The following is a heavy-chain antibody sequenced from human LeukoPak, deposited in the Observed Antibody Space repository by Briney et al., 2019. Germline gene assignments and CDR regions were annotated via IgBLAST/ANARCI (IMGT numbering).Heavy chain of an antibody. CDR3: ARIAGYCSSTSCYAFDI. Sequence: GESLKISCKGSGYSFTSYWIGWVRQMPGKGLEWMGIIYPGDFDTRYSPSFQGQVTISADKSISTAYLQWSSLKASDTAMYYCARIAGYCSSTSCYAFDIWGQGTMVTVSS. V-gene: IGHV5-51*01. CDR2: IYPGDFDT. J-gene: IGHJ3*02. CDR1: GYSFTSYW. D-gene: IGHD2-2*01.